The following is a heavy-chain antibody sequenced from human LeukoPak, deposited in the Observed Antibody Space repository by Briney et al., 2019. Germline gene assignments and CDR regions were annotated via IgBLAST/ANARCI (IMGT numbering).Heavy chain of an antibody. CDR2: IYHSGST. V-gene: IGHV4-30-2*01. J-gene: IGHJ3*02. Sequence: SETLSFTCAVSGGSISSGGYSWSWIRQPPGKGLEWIGYIYHSGSTYYNPSLKSRVTISVDRSKNQFSLKLSSVTAADTAVYYCARGYYDSSGFPDAFDMWGRGTMVTVSS. CDR1: GGSISSGGYS. D-gene: IGHD3-22*01. CDR3: ARGYYDSSGFPDAFDM.